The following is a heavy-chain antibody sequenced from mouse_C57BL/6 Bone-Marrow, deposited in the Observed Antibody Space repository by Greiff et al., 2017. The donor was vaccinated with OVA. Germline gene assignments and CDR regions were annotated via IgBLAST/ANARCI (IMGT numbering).Heavy chain of an antibody. CDR3: AREGTAQATSFAY. Sequence: VQLQQPGAELVKPGASVKMSCKASGYTFTSYWITWVKQRPGQGLEWIGDIYPGSGSTNYNEKFKSKATLTVDTSSSTAYMQLSSLTSEDSAVYYCAREGTAQATSFAYWGQGTLVTVSA. V-gene: IGHV1-55*01. J-gene: IGHJ3*01. CDR2: IYPGSGST. CDR1: GYTFTSYW. D-gene: IGHD3-2*02.